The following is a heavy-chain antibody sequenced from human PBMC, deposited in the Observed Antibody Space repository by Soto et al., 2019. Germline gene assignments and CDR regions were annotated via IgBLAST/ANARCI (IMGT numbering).Heavy chain of an antibody. CDR1: GGSISSGGYY. V-gene: IGHV4-31*03. Sequence: SETLSLTCTVSGGSISSGGYYWSWIRQHPGKGLEWIGYIYYSGATYYNPSLKGRVTLSVDTSKNQFSLKLSSVTAADTAVYYCARGGLGYCSGGSCYSAELSRYYYGMDVWGQGTTVTVSS. D-gene: IGHD2-15*01. CDR2: IYYSGAT. J-gene: IGHJ6*02. CDR3: ARGGLGYCSGGSCYSAELSRYYYGMDV.